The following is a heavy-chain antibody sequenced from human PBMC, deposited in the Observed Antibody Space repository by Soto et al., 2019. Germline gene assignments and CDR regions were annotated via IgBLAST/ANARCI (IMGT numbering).Heavy chain of an antibody. J-gene: IGHJ4*02. CDR3: AKDSISRLVLGATHPFDY. CDR2: ISGSGGST. D-gene: IGHD6-19*01. CDR1: GFTFRSYA. V-gene: IGHV3-23*01. Sequence: GGSLRLSCAASGFTFRSYAMSWVRQAPGKGLEWVSAISGSGGSTYYADSVKGRFTISRDNSKNTLYLQMNSLRAEDTAVYYCAKDSISRLVLGATHPFDYWGQGTLVTVSS.